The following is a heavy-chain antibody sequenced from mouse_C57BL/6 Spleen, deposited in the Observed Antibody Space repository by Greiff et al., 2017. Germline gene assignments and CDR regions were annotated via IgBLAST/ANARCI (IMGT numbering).Heavy chain of an antibody. V-gene: IGHV3-6*01. Sequence: EVQLMESGPGLVKPSQSLSLTCSVSGYSFTSGYYWNWLRPFPGNQLEWMGYISYDGSNNYNPSLKNRISITRDTSKNQIFLKLNSVTPEDTATYYCARDLDSYAMDYWGQGTSVTVSS. CDR3: ARDLDSYAMDY. CDR1: GYSFTSGYY. J-gene: IGHJ4*01. CDR2: ISYDGSN.